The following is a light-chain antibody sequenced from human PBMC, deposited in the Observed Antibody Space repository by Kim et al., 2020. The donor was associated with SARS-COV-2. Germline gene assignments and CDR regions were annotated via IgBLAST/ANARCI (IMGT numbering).Light chain of an antibody. CDR2: GAS. J-gene: IGKJ4*01. CDR1: QSVSSN. V-gene: IGKV3-15*01. Sequence: VSPGERAPPSCRARQSVSSNLAWYQQKPGQAPRLLIKGASTRATGIAARFSGSGSGTEFTLTISSLQSEDFAFYYCQQYNQLPLTFGGGTKVDIK. CDR3: QQYNQLPLT.